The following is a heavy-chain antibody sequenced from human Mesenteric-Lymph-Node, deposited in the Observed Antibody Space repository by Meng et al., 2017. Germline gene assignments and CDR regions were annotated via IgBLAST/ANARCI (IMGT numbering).Heavy chain of an antibody. CDR3: ARIRVERATGTAFDI. J-gene: IGHJ3*02. V-gene: IGHV3-21*01. CDR1: GFSFSSYS. D-gene: IGHD5-24*01. Sequence: GGSLRLSCAASGFSFSSYSVNWVRQAPGKGLEWVSSISSTGTYIYYAESVKGRFTVSRDNAKNSLLLQMNSLTADDTALYYCARIRVERATGTAFDIWGHGTMVTVSS. CDR2: ISSTGTYI.